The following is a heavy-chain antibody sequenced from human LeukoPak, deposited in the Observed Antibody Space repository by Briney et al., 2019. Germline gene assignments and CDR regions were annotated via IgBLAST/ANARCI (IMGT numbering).Heavy chain of an antibody. V-gene: IGHV4-59*01. CDR3: VRDRGIDYYDSSGFGFDY. D-gene: IGHD3-22*01. CDR1: GGSISSYY. J-gene: IGHJ4*02. Sequence: SETLSLTCTVSGGSISSYYWSWIRQPPGKGLEWIGYIYYTGSTNYNPSLKNRVTISVDTSKNQFSLKLSSVTAADTAVYYCVRDRGIDYYDSSGFGFDYWGQGTLVTVSS. CDR2: IYYTGST.